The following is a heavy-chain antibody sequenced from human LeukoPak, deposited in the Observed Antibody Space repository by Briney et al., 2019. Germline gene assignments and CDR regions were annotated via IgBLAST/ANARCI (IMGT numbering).Heavy chain of an antibody. V-gene: IGHV6-1*01. J-gene: IGHJ4*02. D-gene: IGHD6-13*01. Sequence: SQTLSLTCALSGDSVSSNSAAWNWIRQSPSRGLEWLGRTYYRSKWSTNYAVSVKGRITINPDTSKNQFSLQLNSVTPEDTAVYYCARDRGGYTTSSYYFDYWGQGILVTVSS. CDR3: ARDRGGYTTSSYYFDY. CDR2: TYYRSKWST. CDR1: GDSVSSNSAA.